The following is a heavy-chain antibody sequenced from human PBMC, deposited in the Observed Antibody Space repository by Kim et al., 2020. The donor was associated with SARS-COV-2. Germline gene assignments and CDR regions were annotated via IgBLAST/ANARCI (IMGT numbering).Heavy chain of an antibody. CDR2: IYYSGST. J-gene: IGHJ4*02. Sequence: SETLSLTCTVSGGSISSGGYYWSWIRQHPGKGLEWIGYIYYSGSTYYNPSLKSRVTISVDTSKNQFSLKLSSVTAADTAVYYCARVRTTMIVVVMYFDYWGQRPPVTVSS. CDR1: GGSISSGGYY. V-gene: IGHV4-31*03. D-gene: IGHD3-22*01. CDR3: ARVRTTMIVVVMYFDY.